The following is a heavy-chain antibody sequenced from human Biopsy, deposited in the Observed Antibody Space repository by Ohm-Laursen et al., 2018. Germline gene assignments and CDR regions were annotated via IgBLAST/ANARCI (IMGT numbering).Heavy chain of an antibody. CDR3: AKGVEMFGELSFDS. J-gene: IGHJ4*02. D-gene: IGHD3-10*02. CDR1: GFIFDDYA. V-gene: IGHV3-9*01. CDR2: ISFNSGTI. Sequence: SLRLSCTASGFIFDDYAMHWVRQAPGKGLEWVSTISFNSGTIAYADSVKGRFTISRDSAKNSVYLQMNSLRAEDTALYYCAKGVEMFGELSFDSWGQGTLVTVSS.